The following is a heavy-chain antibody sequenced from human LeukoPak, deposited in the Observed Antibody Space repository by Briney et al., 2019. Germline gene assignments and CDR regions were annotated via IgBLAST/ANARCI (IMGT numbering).Heavy chain of an antibody. CDR3: AREGAAAGTVE. Sequence: ASVKVSCKASGYTFTSYAMHWVRQAPGQRLEWMGWINAGNGNTKYSQKFQGRVTITRDTSTSTAYMELRSLRSDDTAVYYCAREGAAAGTVEWGQGTLVTVSS. V-gene: IGHV1-3*01. D-gene: IGHD6-13*01. CDR2: INAGNGNT. CDR1: GYTFTSYA. J-gene: IGHJ4*02.